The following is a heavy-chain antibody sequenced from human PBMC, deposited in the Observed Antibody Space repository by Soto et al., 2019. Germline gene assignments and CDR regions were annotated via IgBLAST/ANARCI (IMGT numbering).Heavy chain of an antibody. J-gene: IGHJ6*02. CDR2: LSGSCDTT. Sequence: PEGSLRFSCAASRFTFSSYGMNRARQTPGKGLEWVSALSGSCDTTYYADSVRGRFSISRDNSKNTLYLQMSSLRGEDTAVYYCAKGNQFLYYYAMDVWGQGTTVTVSS. V-gene: IGHV3-23*01. CDR1: RFTFSSYG. CDR3: AKGNQFLYYYAMDV.